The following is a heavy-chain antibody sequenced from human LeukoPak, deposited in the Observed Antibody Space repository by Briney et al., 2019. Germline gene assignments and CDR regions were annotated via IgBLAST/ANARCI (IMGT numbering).Heavy chain of an antibody. D-gene: IGHD3-22*01. V-gene: IGHV3-23*01. J-gene: IGHJ4*02. CDR1: GFTFSSYA. Sequence: PGGSLRPSCAVSGFTFSSYAMNWVRQAPGKGLEWVSTISGSGGSTYYADSVKGRFTISRDNSKNTLYLQMNSLRAEDTAVYYCAASSGYYYTAFRYWGQGTLVTVSS. CDR2: ISGSGGST. CDR3: AASSGYYYTAFRY.